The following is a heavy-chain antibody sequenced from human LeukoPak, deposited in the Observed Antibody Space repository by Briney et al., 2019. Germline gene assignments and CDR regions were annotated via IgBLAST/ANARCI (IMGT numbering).Heavy chain of an antibody. J-gene: IGHJ6*03. CDR3: ARGDVGATTSYYYFYMDV. CDR2: INHSGST. Sequence: SETLSLTCTVSGGSISSYYWSWIRQPPGKGLEWIGEINHSGSTNYNPSLKSRVTMSVDTSKNQFSLKLSSVTAADTAVYFCARGDVGATTSYYYFYMDVWAKGTTVTVSS. D-gene: IGHD1-26*01. V-gene: IGHV4-34*01. CDR1: GGSISSYY.